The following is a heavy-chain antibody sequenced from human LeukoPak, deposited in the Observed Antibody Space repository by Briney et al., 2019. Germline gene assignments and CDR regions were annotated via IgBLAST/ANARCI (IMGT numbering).Heavy chain of an antibody. CDR3: TATIYGSRKAGY. V-gene: IGHV3-73*01. CDR2: IRSKSNSYAT. CDR1: GFTFSDSA. Sequence: GGSLTLSCAASGFTFSDSAIHWVRQASGKGPEWVGRIRSKSNSYATEYTASVEGRFTISKDGSKNTAYLQMNSLRIEDTAVYYCTATIYGSRKAGYWGPGTLVTVSP. J-gene: IGHJ4*02. D-gene: IGHD3-10*01.